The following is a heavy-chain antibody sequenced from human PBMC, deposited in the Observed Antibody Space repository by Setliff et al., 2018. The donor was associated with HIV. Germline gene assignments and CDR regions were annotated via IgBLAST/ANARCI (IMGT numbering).Heavy chain of an antibody. J-gene: IGHJ4*02. V-gene: IGHV4-34*01. CDR3: AREIPYSYGGRGHPL. CDR2: VNRGRRT. Sequence: SETLSLTCALYGGSFSDYYWSWIRQPPGMGLEWIGEVNRGRRTNYNSSLMSRVTISIDTSRNQFSLTVSSVTAADTAVYYRAREIPYSYGGRGHPLWGQGTLVTVSS. CDR1: GGSFSDYY. D-gene: IGHD3-22*01.